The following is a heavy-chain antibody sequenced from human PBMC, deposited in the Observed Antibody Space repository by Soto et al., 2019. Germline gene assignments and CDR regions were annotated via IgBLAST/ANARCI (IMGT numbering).Heavy chain of an antibody. Sequence: PSETLSLTCTVSGGSISSYYWSWIRQPPGKGLEWIGYIYHSGSTNYNPSLKSRVTISVDTSKNHFSLKLTSVTAADTAVYFCARRGSRLSVAVAAFDYWSQGTLVTVSS. CDR2: IYHSGST. V-gene: IGHV4-59*08. CDR3: ARRGSRLSVAVAAFDY. CDR1: GGSISSYY. D-gene: IGHD6-19*01. J-gene: IGHJ4*02.